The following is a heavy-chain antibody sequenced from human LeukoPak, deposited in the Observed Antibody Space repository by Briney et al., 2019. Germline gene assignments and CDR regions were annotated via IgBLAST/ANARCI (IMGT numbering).Heavy chain of an antibody. CDR3: ASPGRAAAGSDASDI. D-gene: IGHD6-13*01. J-gene: IGHJ3*02. Sequence: PSETLSLTCTVSGGSISNYYWSWIRQPAGKGLEWIGRIYTSGSTNYNPSLKSRVTISVDKSKNQFSLKLSSVTAADTAVYHCASPGRAAAGSDASDIWGQGTMVTVSS. V-gene: IGHV4-4*07. CDR1: GGSISNYY. CDR2: IYTSGST.